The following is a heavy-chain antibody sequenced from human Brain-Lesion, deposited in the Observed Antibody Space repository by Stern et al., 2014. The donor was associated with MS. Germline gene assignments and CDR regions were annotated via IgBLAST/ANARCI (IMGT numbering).Heavy chain of an antibody. D-gene: IGHD5-18*01. V-gene: IGHV4-61*02. CDR3: ARDKEDTNMAFRYFDN. CDR2: IYTTGST. Sequence: QLQLQESGPGLVKPSQTLSLTCTVSGGSVGSGSYDWSWIRQPAGKGLEWIGRIYTTGSTYYNPSLKSRVSIFIDTSKYQFSLDLTSLTAADTAVYYCARDKEDTNMAFRYFDNWGQGTLVTVSS. CDR1: GGSVGSGSYD. J-gene: IGHJ4*02.